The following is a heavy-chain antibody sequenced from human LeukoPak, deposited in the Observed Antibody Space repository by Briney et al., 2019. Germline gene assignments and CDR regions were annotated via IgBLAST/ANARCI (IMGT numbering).Heavy chain of an antibody. CDR2: IIPIFGTA. V-gene: IGHV1-69*13. Sequence: ASVKVSCKASGYTFTNYDINWVRQGIGQGLEWMGGIIPIFGTANYAQKFQGRVTITADESTSTAYMELSSLRSEDTAVYYCAREGAANYYYGMDVWGQGTTVTVSS. D-gene: IGHD1-26*01. CDR3: AREGAANYYYGMDV. J-gene: IGHJ6*02. CDR1: GYTFTNYD.